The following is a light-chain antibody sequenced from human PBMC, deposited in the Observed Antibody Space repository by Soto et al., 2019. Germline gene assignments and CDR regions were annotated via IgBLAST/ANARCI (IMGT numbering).Light chain of an antibody. J-gene: IGKJ1*01. V-gene: IGKV3-20*01. CDR2: GAS. CDR3: QQYVSSVT. CDR1: QSVDSSF. Sequence: EIVLTQSPGSLSLSPGERGTLSCRASQSVDSSFFAWYQQKPDQAPRLLIYGASNSSTGIPDRVSGSGSGADLTRNISRLETEDFAVYYCQQYVSSVTFGQGTKVEIK.